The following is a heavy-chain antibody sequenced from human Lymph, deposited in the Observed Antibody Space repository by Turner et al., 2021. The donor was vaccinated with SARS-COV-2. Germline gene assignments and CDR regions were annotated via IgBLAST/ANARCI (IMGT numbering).Heavy chain of an antibody. CDR3: ARDLVVYGMDV. CDR2: IYSGGST. J-gene: IGHJ6*02. CDR1: GLTVSSNY. D-gene: IGHD3-10*01. Sequence: EVQLVETGGGLIQPGGYLRLSCAASGLTVSSNYMTWVRQAPGKGLEWVSVIYSGGSTFYADSVKGRFTISRDNSKNTLYLQMNSLRAEDTAVYYCARDLVVYGMDVWGQGTTVTVSS. V-gene: IGHV3-53*02.